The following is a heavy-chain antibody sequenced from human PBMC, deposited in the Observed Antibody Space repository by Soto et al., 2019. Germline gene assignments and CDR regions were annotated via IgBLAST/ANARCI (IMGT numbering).Heavy chain of an antibody. CDR2: ISSSSSYI. Sequence: GGSLRLSCAPSGFTFSSYSMNWVRQAPGKGLEWVSSISSSSSYIYYADSVKGRFTISRDNAKNSLYLQMNSLRAEDTAVYYCARSTRGSYYYYYMDVWGKGTTVTVSS. CDR1: GFTFSSYS. D-gene: IGHD2-2*01. J-gene: IGHJ6*03. V-gene: IGHV3-21*01. CDR3: ARSTRGSYYYYYMDV.